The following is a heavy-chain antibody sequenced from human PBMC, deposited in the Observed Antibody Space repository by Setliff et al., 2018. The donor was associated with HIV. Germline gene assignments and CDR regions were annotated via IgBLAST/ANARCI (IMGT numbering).Heavy chain of an antibody. Sequence: SETLSLTCTVSGGSISSHYWSWIRQPPGKGLEWIGHLYHSGSANYNPSLKSRVTISVDTSKNQFSLKLSSVTAADTAVYYCAPYNTRSGYYSMGWFDPWGQGTLVTVSS. D-gene: IGHD3-3*01. CDR2: LYHSGSA. CDR1: GGSISSHY. J-gene: IGHJ5*02. V-gene: IGHV4-59*11. CDR3: APYNTRSGYYSMGWFDP.